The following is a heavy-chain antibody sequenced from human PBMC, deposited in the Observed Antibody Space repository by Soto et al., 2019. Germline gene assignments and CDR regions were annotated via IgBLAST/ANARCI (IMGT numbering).Heavy chain of an antibody. CDR3: ARAGYYDNSNYYPCFDY. CDR1: GGSISSGGYY. Sequence: SETLSLTCTVSGGSISSGGYYWSWIRQHPGKGMEWIGYIYYSGSTYYNQSLKSRVNISVDTSKNQISLKLSSVTAADTAVNYCARAGYYDNSNYYPCFDYWGQGTLVTVSS. V-gene: IGHV4-31*03. D-gene: IGHD3-22*01. CDR2: IYYSGST. J-gene: IGHJ4*02.